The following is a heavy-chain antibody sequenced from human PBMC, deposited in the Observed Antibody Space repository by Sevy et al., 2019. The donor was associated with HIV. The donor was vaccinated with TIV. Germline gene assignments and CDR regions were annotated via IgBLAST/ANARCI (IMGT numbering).Heavy chain of an antibody. CDR3: ARVAAYYYDSSGFLLYYFDY. CDR2: IYYSGST. V-gene: IGHV4-30-4*01. D-gene: IGHD3-22*01. CDR1: GGSISSGDYY. Sequence: SETLSLTCTVSGGSISSGDYYWSWIRQPPGKGLEWIGYIYYSGSTYYNPSLKSRVTISVDTSKNQFSLKLSSVTAADTAGYYCARVAAYYYDSSGFLLYYFDYWGQGTLVTVSS. J-gene: IGHJ4*02.